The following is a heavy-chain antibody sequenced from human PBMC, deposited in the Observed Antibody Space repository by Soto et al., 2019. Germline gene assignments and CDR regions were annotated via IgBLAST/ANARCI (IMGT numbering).Heavy chain of an antibody. Sequence: QVQLVQSGAEVKKPGASVKVSCKASGYTFTSYGISWVRQAPGQGLEWMGWISAYNGNTNYAQKLQGRVTMTTDTSTSTAYMELRSLRSDDTAVYSCARDQEDIVSVPCFEYWGQGTLVTVSS. CDR1: GYTFTSYG. CDR3: ARDQEDIVSVPCFEY. CDR2: ISAYNGNT. J-gene: IGHJ4*02. V-gene: IGHV1-18*01. D-gene: IGHD2-2*01.